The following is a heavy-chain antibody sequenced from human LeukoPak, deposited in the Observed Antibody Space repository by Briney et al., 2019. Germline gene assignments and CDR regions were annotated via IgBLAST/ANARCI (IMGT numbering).Heavy chain of an antibody. V-gene: IGHV1-69*05. CDR3: AREAAAGDYYFDY. D-gene: IGHD6-13*01. J-gene: IGHJ4*02. CDR2: IIPIFGTA. Sequence: GASVTVSFKSSGGTFSIYAISWVRQAPGQGLEWMGGIIPIFGTANYAQKFQGRVTITTDESTSTAYMALSSLRSEDTAVYYCAREAAAGDYYFDYWGQGTLVTVSS. CDR1: GGTFSIYA.